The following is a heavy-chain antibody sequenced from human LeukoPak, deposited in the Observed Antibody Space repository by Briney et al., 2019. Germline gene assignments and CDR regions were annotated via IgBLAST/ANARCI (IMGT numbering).Heavy chain of an antibody. Sequence: ASVKVSCKASGYTFTSYDINWVRQATGQGLEWMGWISAYNGNTNYAQKLQGRGTMTTDTSTSTAYMELRSLRSDDTAVYYCARVWGSYSSGFNDAFDIWGQGTMVTVSS. CDR2: ISAYNGNT. D-gene: IGHD6-19*01. V-gene: IGHV1-18*01. CDR3: ARVWGSYSSGFNDAFDI. J-gene: IGHJ3*02. CDR1: GYTFTSYD.